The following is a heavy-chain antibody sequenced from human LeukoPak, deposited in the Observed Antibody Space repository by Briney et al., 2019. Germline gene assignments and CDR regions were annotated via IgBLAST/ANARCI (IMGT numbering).Heavy chain of an antibody. J-gene: IGHJ4*02. CDR3: VSDFWSGYYTPMGVNY. CDR2: IKQDGSDK. Sequence: GGSLRLSCAASGFTFSNYYMSWVRQAPGKGLEWVANIKQDGSDKNYVDSVKGRFTISRDNAKNSLYLQMNSLRAEDTAVYYCVSDFWSGYYTPMGVNYWGQGTLVTVSS. D-gene: IGHD3-3*01. V-gene: IGHV3-7*01. CDR1: GFTFSNYY.